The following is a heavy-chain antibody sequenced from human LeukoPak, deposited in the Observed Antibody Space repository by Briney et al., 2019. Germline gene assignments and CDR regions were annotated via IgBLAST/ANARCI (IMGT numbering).Heavy chain of an antibody. D-gene: IGHD3-3*01. CDR1: GGSISSYY. V-gene: IGHV4-59*01. J-gene: IGHJ6*03. Sequence: SETLSLTCTVSGGSISSYYWSWIRQPPGKGLEWIGYIYYSGSTNYNPSLKSRVTISVDTSKNQFSLKLSSVTAADTAVYYCARDATYYDFWSGYYGDYMDVWGKGTTVTVSS. CDR2: IYYSGST. CDR3: ARDATYYDFWSGYYGDYMDV.